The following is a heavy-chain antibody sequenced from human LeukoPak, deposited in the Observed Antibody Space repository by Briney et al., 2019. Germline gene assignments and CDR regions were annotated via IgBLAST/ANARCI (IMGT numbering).Heavy chain of an antibody. CDR1: GGSISSSSYY. V-gene: IGHV4-39*01. D-gene: IGHD3-9*01. CDR3: ARQTLRYFAWSDAFDI. CDR2: IYYSGST. J-gene: IGHJ3*02. Sequence: SETLSLTCTVSGGSISSSSYYWGWIRQPPGKGLEWIGSIYYSGSTYYNPSLKSRVTISVDTSKKQVSLKLSSVTAADTAVYYRARQTLRYFAWSDAFDIWGQGTMVTVSS.